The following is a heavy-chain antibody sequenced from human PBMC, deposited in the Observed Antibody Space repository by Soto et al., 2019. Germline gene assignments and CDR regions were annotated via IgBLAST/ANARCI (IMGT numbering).Heavy chain of an antibody. CDR1: GGTFSSYA. CDR3: ARVNRLQHVTGTLFDY. J-gene: IGHJ4*02. D-gene: IGHD1-7*01. Sequence: ASVKVSCKASGGTFSSYAISWVRQAPGQGLEWMGGIIPIFGTANYAQKFQGRVTITADESTSTAYMELSSLRSEDTAVYYCARVNRLQHVTGTLFDYWGQGTLVTVSS. CDR2: IIPIFGTA. V-gene: IGHV1-69*13.